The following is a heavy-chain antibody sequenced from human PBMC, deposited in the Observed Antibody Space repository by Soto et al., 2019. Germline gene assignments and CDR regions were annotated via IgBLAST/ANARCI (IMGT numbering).Heavy chain of an antibody. CDR1: GFTFSNYG. J-gene: IGHJ4*02. V-gene: IGHV3-21*01. CDR2: ISSSGNYM. D-gene: IGHD2-2*01. Sequence: EVQLVESGGGLVKPGGSLRLSCAASGFTFSNYGMNWVRQAPGKGLEWVSSISSSGNYMYYADSVKRRFTISRDNAKNSLYLQMNSLRAEDTAVYYCARDCSSTSCYGGHFDYWGQGTLVTVSS. CDR3: ARDCSSTSCYGGHFDY.